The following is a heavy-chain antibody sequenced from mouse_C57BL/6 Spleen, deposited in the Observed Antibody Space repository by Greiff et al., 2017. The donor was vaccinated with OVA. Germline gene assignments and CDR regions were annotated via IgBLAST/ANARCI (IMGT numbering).Heavy chain of an antibody. CDR2: INPSTGGT. V-gene: IGHV1-42*01. Sequence: VRLQQSGPELVKPGASVKISCKASGYSFTGYYMNRVKQSPEKSLEWIGEINPSTGGTTYNQKFKAKATLTVDKSSSTAYMQLKSLTSEDSAVYYCARGHSRFAYWGQGTLVTVSA. CDR3: ARGHSRFAY. D-gene: IGHD3-1*01. J-gene: IGHJ3*01. CDR1: GYSFTGYY.